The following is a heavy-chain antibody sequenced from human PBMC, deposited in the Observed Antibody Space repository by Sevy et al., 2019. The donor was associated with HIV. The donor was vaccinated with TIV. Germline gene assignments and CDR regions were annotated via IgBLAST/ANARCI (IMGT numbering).Heavy chain of an antibody. CDR3: TRNMRDLVPYYYYYMDV. J-gene: IGHJ6*03. CDR1: GFTFDDYA. CDR2: IRSEAYGGTT. D-gene: IGHD6-13*01. Sequence: GGSLRLSCTGSGFTFDDYAVSWVRQAPGKGLEWVGFIRSEAYGGTTAYGASVKGRFTISRDDSKNIAYLQMNSLKTDDTAVYYCTRNMRDLVPYYYYYMDVWGKGTTVTVSS. V-gene: IGHV3-49*04.